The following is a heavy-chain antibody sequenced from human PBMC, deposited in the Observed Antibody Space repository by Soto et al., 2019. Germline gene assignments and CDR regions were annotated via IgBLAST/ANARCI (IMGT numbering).Heavy chain of an antibody. CDR2: IIPIFGTA. J-gene: IGHJ4*02. CDR1: GGTFSSYA. Sequence: ASVKVSCKASGGTFSSYAISWVRQAPGQGLEWMGGIIPIFGTANYAQKFQGRVTITADKSTSTAYMELSSLRSEDTAVYYCARGWVVPAAILGYYFDYWGQGTLVTVSS. CDR3: ARGWVVPAAILGYYFDY. D-gene: IGHD2-2*01. V-gene: IGHV1-69*06.